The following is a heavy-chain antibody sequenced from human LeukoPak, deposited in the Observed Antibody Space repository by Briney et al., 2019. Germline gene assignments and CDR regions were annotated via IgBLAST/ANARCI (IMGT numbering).Heavy chain of an antibody. CDR3: ARSQSVEASDY. J-gene: IGHJ4*02. Sequence: GDSLKISCKGSGYSFTSYWIGWVRQMPGKGLEWIGIIYPGDSDTRYSPSFQGQVTISADKSISTAYLQWSSLKASDTAIYYCARSQSVEASDYWGQGTLVTVSS. D-gene: IGHD2-15*01. CDR2: IYPGDSDT. V-gene: IGHV5-51*01. CDR1: GYSFTSYW.